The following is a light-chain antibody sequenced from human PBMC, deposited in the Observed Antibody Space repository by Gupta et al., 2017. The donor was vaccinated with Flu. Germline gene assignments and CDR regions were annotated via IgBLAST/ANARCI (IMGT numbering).Light chain of an antibody. CDR2: SNN. CDR3: ATWDTSGSGQV. J-gene: IGLJ3*02. V-gene: IGLV1-44*01. Sequence: QSVLPQPPSASGTPGQRVTISCSVSSSHIGSTSVNWYHELPGTAPKLLIYSNNQRPSGGPDRFSGSKYGTSASMAISGLQAEDEADYYCATWDTSGSGQVFGGGTKLTVL. CDR1: SSHIGSTS.